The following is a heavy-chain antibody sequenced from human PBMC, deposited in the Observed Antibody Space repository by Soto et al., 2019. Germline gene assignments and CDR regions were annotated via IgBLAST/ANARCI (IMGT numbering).Heavy chain of an antibody. Sequence: VQLVESGGGLVQPGGPLRLSCAGSGSPFSTYTRNWVRQAPGKGLGWAAGVFGDGSGKYYPDSVRGRFPISRDNSNNMVYLQIYNLRVEDTAIYYCVKDRQPDGRSPFDHWGQGTLLTVSS. CDR3: VKDRQPDGRSPFDH. CDR2: VFGDGSGK. V-gene: IGHV3-23*04. D-gene: IGHD2-8*01. CDR1: GSPFSTYT. J-gene: IGHJ4*02.